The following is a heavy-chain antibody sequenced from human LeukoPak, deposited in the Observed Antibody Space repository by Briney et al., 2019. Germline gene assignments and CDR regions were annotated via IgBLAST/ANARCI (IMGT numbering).Heavy chain of an antibody. J-gene: IGHJ4*02. V-gene: IGHV3-30*01. CDR2: ISYDGSNK. CDR3: ARVEYSSSSSLAPDY. Sequence: GGSLRLSCAASGFTFSSYAMHWVRQAPGKGLEWVAVISYDGSNKYYADSVKGRSTISRDNSKNTLYLQMNSLRAEDTAVYYCARVEYSSSSSLAPDYWGQGTLVTVSS. D-gene: IGHD6-6*01. CDR1: GFTFSSYA.